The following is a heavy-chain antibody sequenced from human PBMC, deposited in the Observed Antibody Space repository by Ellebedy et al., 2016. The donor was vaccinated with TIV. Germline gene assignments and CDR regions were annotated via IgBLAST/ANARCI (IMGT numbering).Heavy chain of an antibody. CDR3: ARRSDQSAQGDY. CDR2: IYSDGNT. Sequence: PGGSLRLSCAASGFTVSNNYMNWVRQAPGKGPEWVSVIYSDGNTKYADSVKGRFTVSRDNSKNTLYLQMNNLRAEDTAVYYCARRSDQSAQGDYWGQGTLVTVSS. V-gene: IGHV3-66*04. J-gene: IGHJ4*02. CDR1: GFTVSNNY. D-gene: IGHD2-2*01.